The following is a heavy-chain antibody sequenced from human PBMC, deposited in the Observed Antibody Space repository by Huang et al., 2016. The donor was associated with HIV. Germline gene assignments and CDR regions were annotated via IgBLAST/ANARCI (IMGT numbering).Heavy chain of an antibody. Sequence: EVQLVQSGAEVKKPGESLKISCKGSGYRFRSNWIGWVRQMPGKGLEWIGIIYPGDADTRYSPSFQGQVTSSADKSINTAYLQWSSLKASDTAMYYCARLIGSPSFYYGLDVWGQGTTVTVSS. CDR1: GYRFRSNW. CDR3: ARLIGSPSFYYGLDV. J-gene: IGHJ6*02. V-gene: IGHV5-51*01. D-gene: IGHD3-10*01. CDR2: IYPGDADT.